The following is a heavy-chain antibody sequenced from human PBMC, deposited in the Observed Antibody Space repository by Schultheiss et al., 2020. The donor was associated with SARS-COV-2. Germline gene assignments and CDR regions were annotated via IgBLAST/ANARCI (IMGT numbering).Heavy chain of an antibody. CDR1: GGTFSSYA. CDR2: INPNSGGT. Sequence: ASVKVSCKASGGTFSSYAISWVRQAPGQGLEWMGWINPNSGGTNYAQKFQGRVTMTRDTSISTAYMELSRLRSDDTAVYYCARDLRIAAADYYGMDVWGQGTTVTVSS. V-gene: IGHV1-2*02. D-gene: IGHD6-13*01. J-gene: IGHJ6*02. CDR3: ARDLRIAAADYYGMDV.